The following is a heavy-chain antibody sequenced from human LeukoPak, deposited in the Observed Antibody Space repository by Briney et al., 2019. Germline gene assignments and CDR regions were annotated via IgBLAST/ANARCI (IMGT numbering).Heavy chain of an antibody. V-gene: IGHV3-23*01. Sequence: GGSLRLSCAASGFTFSNYAMSWVRQAPGKGLEWVSAITGSGGNTYYADSVKGRFTISRDNSKNTLYLQMNSLRAEDTAVYYCAKWGDYDVLTGYYVFDYWGQGTLVTVSS. CDR1: GFTFSNYA. J-gene: IGHJ4*02. CDR3: AKWGDYDVLTGYYVFDY. D-gene: IGHD3-9*01. CDR2: ITGSGGNT.